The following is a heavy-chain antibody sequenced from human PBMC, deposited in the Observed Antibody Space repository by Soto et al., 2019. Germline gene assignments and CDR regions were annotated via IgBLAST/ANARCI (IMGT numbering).Heavy chain of an antibody. J-gene: IGHJ4*02. D-gene: IGHD3-22*01. CDR2: ISGSGGST. Sequence: VGSLRLSCAASGFTFSSYAMSWVRQAPGKGLEWVSAISGSGGSTYYADSVKGRFTISRDNSKNTLYLQMNSLRAEDTAVYYCAKVAYYYDSSGYYSGYFDYWGQGTLVTVSS. CDR3: AKVAYYYDSSGYYSGYFDY. CDR1: GFTFSSYA. V-gene: IGHV3-23*01.